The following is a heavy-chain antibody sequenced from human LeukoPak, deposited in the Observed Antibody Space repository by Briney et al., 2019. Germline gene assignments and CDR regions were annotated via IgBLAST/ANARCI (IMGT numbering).Heavy chain of an antibody. CDR3: ARDMRQQLRFYYYMDV. D-gene: IGHD1-1*01. CDR2: IRSTGST. J-gene: IGHJ6*03. V-gene: IGHV4-4*07. CDR1: DGSINDFY. Sequence: PSETLSLTCTVSDGSINDFYWSWIRQPAGKGLEWIGRIRSTGSTNYNSSLKSRVTMSVDTSKNQFSLVLNSVTAADTAVYYCARDMRQQLRFYYYMDVWGKGTTVTVSS.